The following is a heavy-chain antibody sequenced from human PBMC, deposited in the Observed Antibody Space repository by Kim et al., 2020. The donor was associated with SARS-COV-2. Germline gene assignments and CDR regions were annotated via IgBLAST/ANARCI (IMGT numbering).Heavy chain of an antibody. D-gene: IGHD3-22*01. J-gene: IGHJ1*01. V-gene: IGHV3-74*01. CDR3: ARAGDYDRSGYYGFFHH. Sequence: FVKGRFTIARDNAKNTLYLHMNSLRPEDTAVYYCARAGDYDRSGYYGFFHHRGQGALVTVSS.